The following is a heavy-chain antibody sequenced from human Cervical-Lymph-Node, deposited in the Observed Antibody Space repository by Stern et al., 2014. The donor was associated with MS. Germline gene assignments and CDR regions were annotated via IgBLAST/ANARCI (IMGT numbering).Heavy chain of an antibody. CDR3: ARSDRLWGSFDY. D-gene: IGHD3-16*01. CDR1: GGSISSIGYY. Sequence: QLQLQESGPGLVKPSQTLSLTCTVSGGSISSIGYYWTWIRQHPGKGLEWIGYIHYRGSPYYNPSLQSRVTISVDTSRIQFSLKLSSVTAADTALYYCARSDRLWGSFDYWGQGTLVTVSS. CDR2: IHYRGSP. V-gene: IGHV4-31*03. J-gene: IGHJ4*02.